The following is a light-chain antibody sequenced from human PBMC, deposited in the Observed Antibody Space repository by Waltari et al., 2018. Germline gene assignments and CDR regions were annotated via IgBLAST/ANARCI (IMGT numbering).Light chain of an antibody. CDR2: EVT. CDR1: SSDIGGYNY. CDR3: SSYGGSNNLI. Sequence: QSALAQPPSASGSPGQSVTISCTGTSSDIGGYNYVSWYKQHPAKAPKLMIYEVTKRPSGVPDRFPGSKSGNTASLTVSGLQTEDEGDYYCSSYGGSNNLIFGGGTKLTVL. V-gene: IGLV2-8*01. J-gene: IGLJ2*01.